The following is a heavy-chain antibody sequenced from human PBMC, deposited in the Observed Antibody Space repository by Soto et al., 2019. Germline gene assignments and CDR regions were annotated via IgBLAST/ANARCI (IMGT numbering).Heavy chain of an antibody. CDR3: TKDRATHRNY. CDR1: GFTFRNYV. CDR2: ISSAGSNK. D-gene: IGHD5-12*01. V-gene: IGHV3-30*18. J-gene: IGHJ4*02. Sequence: QVQLVESGGGVVQPGRSLRLSCAASGFTFRNYVMHWVRQAPGKGLEWVAVISSAGSNKYYADSVKGRFTITRDNSKNTLYLQMNSLRIEDTAVYYCTKDRATHRNYWGQGTLVTVSS.